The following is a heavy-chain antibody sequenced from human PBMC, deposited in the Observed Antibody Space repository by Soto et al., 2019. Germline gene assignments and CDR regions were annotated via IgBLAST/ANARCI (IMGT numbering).Heavy chain of an antibody. D-gene: IGHD6-13*01. CDR2: IYYSGST. Sequence: PSETLSLTCTVSGGSISSYYWSWIRQPPGKGLEWIGYIYYSGSTNYNPSLKSRVTISVDTSKNQFSLKLSSVTAADTAVYYCARVLGIAASGNMGVWFDPWGQGTLVTVSS. CDR3: ARVLGIAASGNMGVWFDP. V-gene: IGHV4-59*01. J-gene: IGHJ5*02. CDR1: GGSISSYY.